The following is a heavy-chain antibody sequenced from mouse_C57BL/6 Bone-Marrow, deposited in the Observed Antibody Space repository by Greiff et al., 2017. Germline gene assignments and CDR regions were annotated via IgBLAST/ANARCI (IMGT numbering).Heavy chain of an antibody. CDR1: GYTFTSYD. CDR3: ARGGRGAWFAY. Sequence: VQLQESGPELVKPGASVKLSCKASGYTFTSYDINWVKQRPGQGLEWIGWIYPRDGSTKYNEKFKGKATLTVDTSSSTAYMELPSLTSEAAGVYCCARGGRGAWFAYWGQGTLVTVSA. V-gene: IGHV1-85*01. CDR2: IYPRDGST. J-gene: IGHJ3*01.